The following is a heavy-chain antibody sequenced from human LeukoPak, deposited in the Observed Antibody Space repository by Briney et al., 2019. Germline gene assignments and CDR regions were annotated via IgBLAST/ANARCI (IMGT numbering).Heavy chain of an antibody. CDR1: GFTFSGYG. CDR2: IWYDGSNK. Sequence: GGSLRLSCAASGFTFSGYGMHWVRQAPGKGLEWVAVIWYDGSNKYYADSVKGRFTISRDNSKNTLYLQMNSLRAEDTAVYYCARVFARIAAAGTLVYWGQGTLVTVSS. CDR3: ARVFARIAAAGTLVY. V-gene: IGHV3-33*01. D-gene: IGHD6-13*01. J-gene: IGHJ4*02.